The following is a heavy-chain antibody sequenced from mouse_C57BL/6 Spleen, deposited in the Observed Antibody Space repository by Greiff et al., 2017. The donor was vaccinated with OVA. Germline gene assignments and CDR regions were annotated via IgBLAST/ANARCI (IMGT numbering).Heavy chain of an antibody. V-gene: IGHV1-19*01. D-gene: IGHD2-2*01. J-gene: IGHJ4*01. CDR2: INPYNGGT. CDR3: ARKEGLRQLYYAMDY. Sequence: EVQLVESGPVLVKPGASVTMSCKASGYTFTDYYMNWVKQSPGKSLEWIGVINPYNGGTSYNQKFTGKATLTVDKSSSTAYMELNSLTSEDSAVYYCARKEGLRQLYYAMDYWGKGTSVTVSS. CDR1: GYTFTDYY.